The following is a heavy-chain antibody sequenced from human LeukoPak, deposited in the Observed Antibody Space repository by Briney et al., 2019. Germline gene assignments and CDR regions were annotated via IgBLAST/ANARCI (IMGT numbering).Heavy chain of an antibody. J-gene: IGHJ3*02. D-gene: IGHD3-22*01. Sequence: GGSLRLSCAASGFTFSTYGMHWVRQAPGKGLEWVAFIRYDGTNKYYADSVKGRFTISRDNSKNTLYLQMNSLRAEDTAVYYCARDFHRYYYDSSGYNAFDIWGQGTMVTVSS. CDR2: IRYDGTNK. CDR3: ARDFHRYYYDSSGYNAFDI. CDR1: GFTFSTYG. V-gene: IGHV3-30*02.